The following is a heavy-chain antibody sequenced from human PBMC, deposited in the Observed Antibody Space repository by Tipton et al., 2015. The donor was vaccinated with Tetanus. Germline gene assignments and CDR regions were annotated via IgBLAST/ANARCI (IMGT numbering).Heavy chain of an antibody. CDR3: ARANYDFFKKGPFDS. V-gene: IGHV4-39*01. J-gene: IGHJ4*02. CDR1: GGSISGSSYY. CDR2: IYYSGSS. D-gene: IGHD3-3*01. Sequence: TLSLTCTVSGGSISGSSYYWGWIRQPPGKGLEWIGSIYYSGSSYYNPTLKSRVTISVDTSKNQFSLKLDSVTAADAAVYYYARANYDFFKKGPFDSWGQGALVIVSS.